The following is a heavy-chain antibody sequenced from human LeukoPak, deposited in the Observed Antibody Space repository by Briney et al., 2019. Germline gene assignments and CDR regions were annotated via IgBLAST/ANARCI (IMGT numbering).Heavy chain of an antibody. V-gene: IGHV3-23*01. Sequence: GGSLRLSCAASGFTFSNYAMTWVRQAPGKGLEWVSVMSGSGSRTFYADSVKGRFTMSRDNSRDTLYLQINSLRAEDTAVYYCAKATKVEYSGTYDYWGQGTLVTVSS. CDR2: MSGSGSRT. CDR3: AKATKVEYSGTYDY. J-gene: IGHJ4*02. CDR1: GFTFSNYA. D-gene: IGHD6-6*01.